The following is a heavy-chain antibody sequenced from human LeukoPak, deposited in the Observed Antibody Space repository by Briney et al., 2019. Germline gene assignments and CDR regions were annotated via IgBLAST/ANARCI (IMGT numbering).Heavy chain of an antibody. Sequence: GRSLRLSCAASGSTFSSYGMHWVRQAPGKGLEWVAVIWYDGSNKYYADSVKGRFTISRDNSKNTLYLQMNSLRAEDTAVYYCARVKILEWLPDYWGQGTLVTVSS. CDR3: ARVKILEWLPDY. V-gene: IGHV3-33*01. CDR1: GSTFSSYG. CDR2: IWYDGSNK. D-gene: IGHD3-3*01. J-gene: IGHJ4*02.